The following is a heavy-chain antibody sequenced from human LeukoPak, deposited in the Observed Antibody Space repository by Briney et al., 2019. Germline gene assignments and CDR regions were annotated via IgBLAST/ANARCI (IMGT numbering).Heavy chain of an antibody. CDR1: GYTLTELS. J-gene: IGHJ4*02. CDR2: FDPEDGET. V-gene: IGHV1-24*01. D-gene: IGHD2-21*02. CDR3: ATDLMRPCGGDCGDY. Sequence: ASVKVSCEVSGYTLTELSMYWVRQAPGKGLEWMGGFDPEDGETIYAQKFQGRVTMTEDTSTDTAYMELSSLRSEDTAVYYCATDLMRPCGGDCGDYWGQGTLVTVSS.